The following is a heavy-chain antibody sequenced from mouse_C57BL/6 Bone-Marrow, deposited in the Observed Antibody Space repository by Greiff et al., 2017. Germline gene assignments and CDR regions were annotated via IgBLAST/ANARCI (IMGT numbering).Heavy chain of an antibody. Sequence: QVQLQQPGAELVMPGASVKLSCKASGYTFTSYWMHWVKQRPGQGLEWIGEIDPSDSYTNYNQKFKGKSTLTVDNSSSTAYMQLSSLTSEDSAVYYCARLIYYYGSKYIDVWGTGTTVTVSS. CDR1: GYTFTSYW. D-gene: IGHD1-1*01. V-gene: IGHV1-69*01. J-gene: IGHJ1*03. CDR3: ARLIYYYGSKYIDV. CDR2: IDPSDSYT.